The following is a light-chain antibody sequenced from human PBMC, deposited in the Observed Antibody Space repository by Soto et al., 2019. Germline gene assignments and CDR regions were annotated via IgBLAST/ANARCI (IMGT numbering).Light chain of an antibody. CDR3: QHSYSPPYT. CDR2: AAS. V-gene: IGKV1-39*01. Sequence: DIQMTQSPSSLSASVGDRVTITCRASQSISSYLNWYQQKPGKAPKLLIYAASSLQSGVPSRFSGSGSGTDFTLTISILQPEDFATYYCQHSYSPPYTFGQGTKLEIK. J-gene: IGKJ2*01. CDR1: QSISSY.